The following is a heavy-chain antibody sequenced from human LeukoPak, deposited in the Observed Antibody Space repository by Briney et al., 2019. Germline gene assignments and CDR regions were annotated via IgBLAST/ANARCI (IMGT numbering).Heavy chain of an antibody. V-gene: IGHV3-23*01. CDR2: ISGGGGST. D-gene: IGHD5-12*01. Sequence: PGGSLRLSCAASGFTFSSYAMTWVRQGPGKGLEWVSDISGGGGSTYYADSVKGRFTISRDNSKNTLYLQMHSLRAEDTAVYHCAIYGGSGTNAFDMWGQGTMVTVPS. CDR3: AIYGGSGTNAFDM. CDR1: GFTFSSYA. J-gene: IGHJ3*02.